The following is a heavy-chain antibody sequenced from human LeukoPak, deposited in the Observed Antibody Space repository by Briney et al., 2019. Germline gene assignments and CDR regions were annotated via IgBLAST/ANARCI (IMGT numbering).Heavy chain of an antibody. CDR1: GGSISSCGYS. Sequence: SDTLSLTCDVSGGSISSCGYSWSWIRQPPGKGLEWIGYIYHSGSTYYNPSLKSRVTISVDRSKNQFSLKLSSVTAADTAVYYCARYIAAAHNNWFDPWGQGTLVTVSS. CDR2: IYHSGST. J-gene: IGHJ5*02. D-gene: IGHD6-13*01. V-gene: IGHV4-30-2*01. CDR3: ARYIAAAHNNWFDP.